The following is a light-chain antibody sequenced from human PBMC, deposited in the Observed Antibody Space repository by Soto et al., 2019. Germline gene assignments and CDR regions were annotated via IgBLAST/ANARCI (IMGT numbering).Light chain of an antibody. Sequence: EIVMTQSPATLSVSPGERATLSCRASQSIGSNLAWYQQRPGRGPRLLIYGASTRATGIPARFRGSGSGTEFTLNINGLEPEDFVVYYCQQYDNWPPTFGGGTKVDIK. V-gene: IGKV3-15*01. CDR2: GAS. J-gene: IGKJ4*01. CDR3: QQYDNWPPT. CDR1: QSIGSN.